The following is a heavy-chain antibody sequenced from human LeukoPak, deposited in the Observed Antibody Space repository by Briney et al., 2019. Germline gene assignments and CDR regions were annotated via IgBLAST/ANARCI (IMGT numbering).Heavy chain of an antibody. V-gene: IGHV1-2*06. Sequence: ASVKVSCKASGYAFTGYYMHWVRQAPGQGLEWMGRINPNSGGTNYAQKFQGRVTMTRDTSISTAYMELSRLRSDDTAVYDCASWAAGTRGGDFDYWGQGTLVTVSA. CDR2: INPNSGGT. J-gene: IGHJ4*02. D-gene: IGHD6-13*01. CDR3: ASWAAGTRGGDFDY. CDR1: GYAFTGYY.